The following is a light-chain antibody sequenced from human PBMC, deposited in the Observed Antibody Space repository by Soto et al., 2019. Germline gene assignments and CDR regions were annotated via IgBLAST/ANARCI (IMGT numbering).Light chain of an antibody. CDR1: QSVSSNY. CDR3: QQYGSSPPT. J-gene: IGKJ1*01. CDR2: GAS. V-gene: IGKV3-20*01. Sequence: EMVLTQSPGTLSLSPGERVTLSCRASQSVSSNYLTWYQQKPGQAPRLLIYGASSRATGIPDRFSGSRSGTDFTLTISSLEPDDFAVYYCQQYGSSPPTFGQGTKVQLK.